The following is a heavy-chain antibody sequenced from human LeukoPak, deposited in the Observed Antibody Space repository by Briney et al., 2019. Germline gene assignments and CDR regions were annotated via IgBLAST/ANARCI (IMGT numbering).Heavy chain of an antibody. Sequence: EASVKVSCKASGYSFTSYGITWVRQAPGQGLEWMGWINPYNGNTNYAQKLQGRVTMTTDTSTSTAYMDLRSLRSDDTAVYYCARERSGWFVSNWGQGTLVTVSS. D-gene: IGHD6-19*01. CDR1: GYSFTSYG. CDR3: ARERSGWFVSN. V-gene: IGHV1-18*01. J-gene: IGHJ4*02. CDR2: INPYNGNT.